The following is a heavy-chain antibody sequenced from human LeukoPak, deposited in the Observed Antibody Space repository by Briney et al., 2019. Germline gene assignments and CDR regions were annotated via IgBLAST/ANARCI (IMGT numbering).Heavy chain of an antibody. V-gene: IGHV3-23*01. CDR1: GFTFSSYA. D-gene: IGHD3-22*01. J-gene: IGHJ6*02. Sequence: GGSLRLSCEASGFTFSSYAIRWVRQAPGTGLEWVSSIPGSGGATYYADSVRGRFSISRDSSKNTVYLQMNSLRDEDTAVYYCARARPWDSSRSYYFGMDVWGHGTTVTISS. CDR2: IPGSGGAT. CDR3: ARARPWDSSRSYYFGMDV.